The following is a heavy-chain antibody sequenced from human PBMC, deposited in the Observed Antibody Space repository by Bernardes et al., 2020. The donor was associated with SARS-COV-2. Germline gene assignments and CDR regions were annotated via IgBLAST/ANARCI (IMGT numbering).Heavy chain of an antibody. CDR2: IKRDGSET. Sequence: GGSLRLSCAGSGFDFSDYWMTWVRQAPGKGLEWVANIKRDGSETYYVDSVKGRFTISRDYAKNLVFLQMNSLRAEDTAVFYCARSAGMDVWGQGTMVTVSS. J-gene: IGHJ6*02. V-gene: IGHV3-7*03. CDR3: ARSAGMDV. CDR1: GFDFSDYW.